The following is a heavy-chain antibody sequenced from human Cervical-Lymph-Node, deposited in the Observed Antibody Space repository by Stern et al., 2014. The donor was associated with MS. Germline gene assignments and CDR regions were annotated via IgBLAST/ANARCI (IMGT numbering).Heavy chain of an antibody. J-gene: IGHJ3*02. CDR1: GYTLTNYD. CDR3: ATAILRTYDAFDI. D-gene: IGHD1-14*01. Sequence: QVQLLQPGAEVKKPGASVKVSCKASGYTLTNYDINWVRQAPGQGLEWVGWMNANSGDTGYAQKFQGRVTMTRDTSTGTAYMELRSLTSEDTAVYYCATAILRTYDAFDIWGQGTLVTVSS. CDR2: MNANSGDT. V-gene: IGHV1-8*01.